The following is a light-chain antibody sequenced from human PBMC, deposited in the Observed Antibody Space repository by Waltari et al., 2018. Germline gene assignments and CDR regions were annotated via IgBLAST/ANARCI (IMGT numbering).Light chain of an antibody. CDR1: QNINTW. CDR2: KAS. V-gene: IGKV1-5*03. CDR3: LQYNGASRT. J-gene: IGKJ1*01. Sequence: IQMTQSPSTLSASVGDRVTITCRASQNINTWLAWHQQKPGKAPKLLIYKASSLESGVPSRFSGSGSGTEFTLTISSLQPDDFATYYCLQYNGASRTFGQGTKVEVK.